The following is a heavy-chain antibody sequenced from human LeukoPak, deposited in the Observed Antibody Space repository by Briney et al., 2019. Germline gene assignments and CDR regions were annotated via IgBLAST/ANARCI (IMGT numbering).Heavy chain of an antibody. J-gene: IGHJ4*02. CDR3: ATREYSYGYRY. CDR1: GGSISSYY. Sequence: SETLSLTCTVSGGSISSYYWSWIRQPPGKGLEWIGYIYYSGSTNYNPSLKSRVTISVDTSKNQFSLKLSSVTAADTAVYYCATREYSYGYRYWGQGTLVTVSS. D-gene: IGHD5-18*01. CDR2: IYYSGST. V-gene: IGHV4-59*12.